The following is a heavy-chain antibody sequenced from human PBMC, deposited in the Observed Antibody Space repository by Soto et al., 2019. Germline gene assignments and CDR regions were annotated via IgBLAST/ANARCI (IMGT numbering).Heavy chain of an antibody. CDR1: GYTFTSYD. J-gene: IGHJ6*03. CDR3: ARALYLGYCSSTSCYSDMDV. CDR2: MNPNSVNT. Sequence: QVQLVQSGAEVKKPGASVKVSCKASGYTFTSYDINWVRQATGQGLEWMGWMNPNSVNTGYAQKFQGRVTMTRNTSISTAYMELSSLRSEDTAVYYCARALYLGYCSSTSCYSDMDVWGKGTTVTVSS. D-gene: IGHD2-2*01. V-gene: IGHV1-8*01.